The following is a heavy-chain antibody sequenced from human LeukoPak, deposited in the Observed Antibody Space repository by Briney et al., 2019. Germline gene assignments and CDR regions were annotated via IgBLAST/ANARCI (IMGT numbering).Heavy chain of an antibody. CDR3: ARHVRFLEWLSSYYFDY. D-gene: IGHD3-3*01. CDR2: IYYSGTT. V-gene: IGHV4-39*01. Sequence: SETLSLTCTVSGGTISSSSYYWGWIRQPPGKGLEWIGSIYYSGTTYYNPSHKSRVTISVDTSKSQFSLRLTSVTAADTAVYYCARHVRFLEWLSSYYFDYWGQGTLVTVSS. CDR1: GGTISSSSYY. J-gene: IGHJ4*02.